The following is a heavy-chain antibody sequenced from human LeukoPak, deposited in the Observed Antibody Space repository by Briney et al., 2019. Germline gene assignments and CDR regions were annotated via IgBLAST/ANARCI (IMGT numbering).Heavy chain of an antibody. J-gene: IGHJ4*02. Sequence: GGSLRLSCVVSGFTFSTYSMNWVRQAPGKGLEWVSYISSTGGTMHYADSVKGRFTISRDSAKNSLYLQMNSLRAEDTAVYFCARELKFAMAAFDYWGQGTLVSVSS. CDR3: ARELKFAMAAFDY. D-gene: IGHD5-18*01. V-gene: IGHV3-48*01. CDR1: GFTFSTYS. CDR2: ISSTGGTM.